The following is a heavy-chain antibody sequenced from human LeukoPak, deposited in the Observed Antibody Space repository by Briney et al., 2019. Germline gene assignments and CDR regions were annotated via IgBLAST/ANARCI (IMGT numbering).Heavy chain of an antibody. Sequence: GGSLRLSCAASGLTFSSAGMHWDRQAPGKGLEWVAVILYDGSKEYYPDSVKGRFTISRDNSKDTLYLQMNSLRVEDTAVYYCAKEQSSGWYRVADHWGLGTLVTVSS. V-gene: IGHV3-30*18. CDR2: ILYDGSKE. J-gene: IGHJ4*02. CDR1: GLTFSSAG. CDR3: AKEQSSGWYRVADH. D-gene: IGHD6-19*01.